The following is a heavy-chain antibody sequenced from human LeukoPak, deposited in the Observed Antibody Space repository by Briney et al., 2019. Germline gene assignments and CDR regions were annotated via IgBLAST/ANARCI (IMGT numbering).Heavy chain of an antibody. CDR3: ARLDRSSWYRYYYYMDV. CDR2: IYYSGST. CDR1: GGSISSYY. J-gene: IGHJ6*03. V-gene: IGHV4-59*01. D-gene: IGHD6-13*01. Sequence: SETLSLTCTVSGGSISSYYWSWIRPPPGKGLEWIGYIYYSGSTNYNPSLKSRVTISVDTSKNQFSLKLSSVTAADTAVYYCARLDRSSWYRYYYYMDVWGKGTTVTVSS.